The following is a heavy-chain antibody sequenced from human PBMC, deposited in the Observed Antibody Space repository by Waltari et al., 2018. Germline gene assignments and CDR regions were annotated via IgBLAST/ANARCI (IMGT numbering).Heavy chain of an antibody. Sequence: QLQLQEPGPGLVKPSETLSLTCTVSGGSISSSSRCWGWIRQPPGKGLEWIGSIYYTGTAYYNPSLKSRVTISVETSKNQFSLRLTSVTAADTAVYFCARDGRDAFDYWGRGILVTVSS. J-gene: IGHJ4*02. CDR3: ARDGRDAFDY. CDR1: GGSISSSSRC. CDR2: IYYTGTA. V-gene: IGHV4-39*07.